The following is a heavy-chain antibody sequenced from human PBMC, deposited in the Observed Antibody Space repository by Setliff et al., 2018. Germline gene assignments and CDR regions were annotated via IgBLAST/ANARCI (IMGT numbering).Heavy chain of an antibody. V-gene: IGHV3-23*01. CDR1: GFLFNNFA. CDR2: ISGGTRINT. Sequence: PGGSLRLSCAASGFLFNNFAMSWVRQAPGKGLEWVSGISGGTRINTYYADSVKGRFTISRDNSKNTLYLQMDSLRAEDTAVYYCTKPNPGIFTTTGDYWGQGILVTVSS. J-gene: IGHJ4*02. D-gene: IGHD1-1*01. CDR3: TKPNPGIFTTTGDY.